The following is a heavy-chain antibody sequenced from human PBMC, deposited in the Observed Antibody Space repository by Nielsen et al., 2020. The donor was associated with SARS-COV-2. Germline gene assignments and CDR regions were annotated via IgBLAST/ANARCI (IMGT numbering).Heavy chain of an antibody. V-gene: IGHV4-4*02. CDR1: GGSISSSNW. Sequence: GSLRLSCAVSGGSISSSNWWGWVRQPPGKGLEWIGEIYHSGSTNYNPSLKSRVTISVDKSKNQFSLKLSSVTAADTAVYYCARDYYDSSGLNAFDIWGQGTMVTVSS. CDR3: ARDYYDSSGLNAFDI. J-gene: IGHJ3*02. D-gene: IGHD3-22*01. CDR2: IYHSGST.